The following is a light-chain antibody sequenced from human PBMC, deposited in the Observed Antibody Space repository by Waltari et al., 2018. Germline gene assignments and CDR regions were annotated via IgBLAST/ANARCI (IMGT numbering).Light chain of an antibody. CDR3: QQYNNWPRRT. J-gene: IGKJ2*01. CDR2: WAS. Sequence: DIVMTQSPDSLAVSLGERATINCKSSQSVLYSSNNKNYLAWYQQKPGQPPKLLIYWASTRESGVPDRFSGSGSETDFTLTISSLQAEDVAVYYCQQYNNWPRRTFAQGTKVEIK. CDR1: QSVLYSSNNKNY. V-gene: IGKV4-1*01.